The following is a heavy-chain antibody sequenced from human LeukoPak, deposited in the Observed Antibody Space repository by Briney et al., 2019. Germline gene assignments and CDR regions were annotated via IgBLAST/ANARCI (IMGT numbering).Heavy chain of an antibody. J-gene: IGHJ4*02. V-gene: IGHV3-30-3*01. CDR3: ARALGRVQLWGILVY. CDR1: GFTFSSYA. Sequence: GSLRLSCAASGFTFSSYAMHWVRQAPGKALEWVAVISYDGSNKYYADSVKGRFTISRDNSKNTLYLQMNSLRAEDTAVYYCARALGRVQLWGILVYWGQGTLVTVSS. D-gene: IGHD5-18*01. CDR2: ISYDGSNK.